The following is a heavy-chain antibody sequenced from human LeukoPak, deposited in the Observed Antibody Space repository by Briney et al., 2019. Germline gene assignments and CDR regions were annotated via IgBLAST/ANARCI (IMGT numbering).Heavy chain of an antibody. V-gene: IGHV4-38-2*02. J-gene: IGHJ3*02. CDR1: GYSISSGYY. Sequence: SSETLSLTCTVSGYSISSGYYWGWIRQPPGKGLEWIGSIYHSGSTYYNPSLKSRVTISVDTSKNQFSLKLSSVTAADTAVYYCARESYPGAFDIWGQGTMVTVSS. CDR2: IYHSGST. D-gene: IGHD3-10*01. CDR3: ARESYPGAFDI.